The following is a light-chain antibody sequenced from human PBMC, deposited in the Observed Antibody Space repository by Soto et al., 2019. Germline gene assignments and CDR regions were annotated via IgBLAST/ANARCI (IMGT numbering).Light chain of an antibody. CDR2: GAS. V-gene: IGKV3D-7*01. Sequence: PGERVTLSCRASQSVSSSYLTWYQQKPGQAPRLLIYGASTRATGIPARFSGSGSGTDFTLTISSLQPEDFAVYYCQQDYNLPETFGQGTKVELK. CDR1: QSVSSSY. CDR3: QQDYNLPET. J-gene: IGKJ1*01.